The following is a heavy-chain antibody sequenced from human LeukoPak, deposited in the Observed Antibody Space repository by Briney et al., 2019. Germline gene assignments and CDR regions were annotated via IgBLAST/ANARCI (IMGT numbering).Heavy chain of an antibody. V-gene: IGHV3-48*01. CDR3: ARGKGYSSSWYLIDY. CDR2: ISSSSSTI. CDR1: GFTFSSYS. J-gene: IGHJ4*02. D-gene: IGHD6-13*01. Sequence: PGGSLRLSCAACGFTFSSYSMNWVRQAPGKGLEWVSYISSSSSTIYYADSVKGRFTISRDNAKNSLYLQMNSLRAEDTAVYYCARGKGYSSSWYLIDYWGQGTLVTVSS.